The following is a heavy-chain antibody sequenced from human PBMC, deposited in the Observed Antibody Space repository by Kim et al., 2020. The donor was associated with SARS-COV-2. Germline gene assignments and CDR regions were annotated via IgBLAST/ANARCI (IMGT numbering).Heavy chain of an antibody. V-gene: IGHV4-34*01. D-gene: IGHD1-26*01. CDR1: GGSFSGYY. CDR3: ARDGGSYLDFDY. CDR2: INHSGST. Sequence: SETLSLTCAVYGGSFSGYYWSWIRQPPGKGLEWIGEINHSGSTNYNPSLKSRVTISVDTSKNQFSLKLSSVTAADTAVYYCARDGGSYLDFDYWGQGTLVTVSS. J-gene: IGHJ4*02.